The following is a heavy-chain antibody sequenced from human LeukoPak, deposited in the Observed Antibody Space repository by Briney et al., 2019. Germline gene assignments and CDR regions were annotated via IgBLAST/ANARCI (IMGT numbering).Heavy chain of an antibody. J-gene: IGHJ4*02. CDR2: IIPILGIA. V-gene: IGHV1-69*04. CDR1: GGTFSSYA. CDR3: ARAAVAGREVFAY. D-gene: IGHD6-19*01. Sequence: ASVKVSCKASGGTFSSYAISWVRQAPGQGLEWMARIIPILGIANYAQKFQGRVTITADKSTSTAYMELSSLRSEDTPVYYRARAAVAGREVFAYWGQGTLVTVSS.